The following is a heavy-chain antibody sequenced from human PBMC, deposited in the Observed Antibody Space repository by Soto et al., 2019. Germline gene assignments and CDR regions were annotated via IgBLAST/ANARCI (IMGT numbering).Heavy chain of an antibody. J-gene: IGHJ4*02. CDR2: INRDGSST. D-gene: IGHD6-19*01. CDR3: ARGPSGWYGFDY. Sequence: EVQLVESGGVLVQPGGSLRLSCAASGFTFSTNWMHWVRQAPGKGLVWVSRINRDGSSTNYADSVKGRFIISRDNAKNTLYLQMNSLTAEDTAVYYCARGPSGWYGFDYWGQGTLVTVSS. CDR1: GFTFSTNW. V-gene: IGHV3-74*01.